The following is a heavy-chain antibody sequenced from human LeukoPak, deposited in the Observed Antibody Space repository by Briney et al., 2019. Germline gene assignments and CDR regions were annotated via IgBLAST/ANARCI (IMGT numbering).Heavy chain of an antibody. CDR3: ARDYVGGGAFDY. J-gene: IGHJ4*02. V-gene: IGHV4-38-2*02. Sequence: SETLSLTCPVSGYFISSGYYWGWIRQPPGKGLEWIGSIYHSGSTYYHPSLKSRVTISVDTSKNQFSLKLSAVTAADTAVYYCARDYVGGGAFDYWGQGTLVTVSS. CDR2: IYHSGST. CDR1: GYFISSGYY. D-gene: IGHD2-15*01.